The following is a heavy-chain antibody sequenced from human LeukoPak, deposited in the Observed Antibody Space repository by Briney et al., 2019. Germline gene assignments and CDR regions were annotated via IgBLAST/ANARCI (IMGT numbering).Heavy chain of an antibody. CDR2: ISGNAGRT. J-gene: IGHJ5*02. D-gene: IGHD4-17*01. Sequence: GGSLRLSCAASGFTFSSYAMTWVRQAPGKGPEWVSGISGNAGRTYYGDSVKGRFTVSRDNSKNTLYLQMNSLRAEHTAVYYCAKSSDYYSHNTLDPWGQGTLVTVSS. V-gene: IGHV3-23*01. CDR1: GFTFSSYA. CDR3: AKSSDYYSHNTLDP.